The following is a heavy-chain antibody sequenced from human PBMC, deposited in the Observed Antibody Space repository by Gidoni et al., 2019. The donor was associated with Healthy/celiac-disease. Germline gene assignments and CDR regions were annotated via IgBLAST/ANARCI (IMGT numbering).Heavy chain of an antibody. CDR3: ASKAHIVVVPAAPAYGMDV. CDR2: IIPIFGTA. J-gene: IGHJ6*02. V-gene: IGHV1-69*01. CDR1: GGTFSSYA. Sequence: QVQLVQSGAEVKKPWSSVKVSCKASGGTFSSYAISWVRQAPGQGLEWMGGIIPIFGTANYAQKFQGRVTITADESTSTAYMELSSLRSEDTAVYYCASKAHIVVVPAAPAYGMDVWGQGTTVTVSS. D-gene: IGHD2-2*01.